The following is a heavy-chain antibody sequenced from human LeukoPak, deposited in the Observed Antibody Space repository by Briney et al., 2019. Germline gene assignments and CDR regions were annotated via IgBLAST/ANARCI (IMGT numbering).Heavy chain of an antibody. D-gene: IGHD5-24*01. V-gene: IGHV4-31*03. CDR3: AREETDGYKN. J-gene: IGHJ4*02. CDR2: VYYSGST. CDR1: GGSINSGGFY. Sequence: PSQTLSLTCTVSGGSINSGGFYWTWIRQRPGEGPEWIGHVYYSGSTFYNPSLKSRVTISVDRSRSQFSLKLRSVTAADTAVYYCAREETDGYKNWGQGTLVTVSS.